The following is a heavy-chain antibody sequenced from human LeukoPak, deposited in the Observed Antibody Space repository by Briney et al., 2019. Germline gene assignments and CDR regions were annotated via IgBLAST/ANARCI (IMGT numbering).Heavy chain of an antibody. Sequence: PGGSLRLSCAASGFTFDDYAMHWVWQAPGKGLEWVSSISWNSGRMDYADSVKGRFTISRDNAKNSLYLQMNSLRVEDMALYYCAKDVNYSASGTFDYWGQATLVTVSS. CDR1: GFTFDDYA. CDR3: AKDVNYSASGTFDY. J-gene: IGHJ4*02. V-gene: IGHV3-9*03. D-gene: IGHD3-10*01. CDR2: ISWNSGRM.